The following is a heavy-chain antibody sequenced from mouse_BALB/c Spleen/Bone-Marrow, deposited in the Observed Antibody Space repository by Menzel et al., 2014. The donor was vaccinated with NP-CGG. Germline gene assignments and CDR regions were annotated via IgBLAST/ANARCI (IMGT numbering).Heavy chain of an antibody. V-gene: IGHV1-4*02. Sequence: VKVVESAAELARPGASVKMSCKASGYTFTSYTMHWVKQRPGQGLEWIEYINPSSGYTEYNQKFKDKTTLTADKSSSTAYMQLSSLTSEDSAVYYCARWYYGYVGFAYWGQGTLVTVSA. CDR1: GYTFTSYT. J-gene: IGHJ3*01. D-gene: IGHD1-2*01. CDR2: INPSSGYT. CDR3: ARWYYGYVGFAY.